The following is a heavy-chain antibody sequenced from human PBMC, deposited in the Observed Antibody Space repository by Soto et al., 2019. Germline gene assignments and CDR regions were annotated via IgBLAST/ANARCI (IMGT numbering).Heavy chain of an antibody. CDR3: ARDGLWSYDV. V-gene: IGHV4-31*03. J-gene: IGHJ6*02. CDR2: IYYSGST. Sequence: SETLSHTCTVSGGSISSGGYYWSWIRQHPGKGLEWIGYIYYSGSTYYNPSLKSRVTISVDTSKNQFSLKLSSVTAADTAVYYCARDGLWSYDVWGQGTTVTVSS. D-gene: IGHD3-10*01. CDR1: GGSISSGGYY.